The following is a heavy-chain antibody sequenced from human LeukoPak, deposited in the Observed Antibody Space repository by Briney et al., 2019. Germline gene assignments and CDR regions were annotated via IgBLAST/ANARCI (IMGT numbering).Heavy chain of an antibody. J-gene: IGHJ4*02. D-gene: IGHD6-13*01. Sequence: GGCLRLSCAASGFTFSTYAMIWVRQAPGKGLEWVSVIGGSGSYTYYADSVKGRFTISRDNSKDTLYLQMNSLRAEDTAVYYCARDWYDYWGQGTLVTVSS. CDR1: GFTFSTYA. V-gene: IGHV3-23*01. CDR3: ARDWYDY. CDR2: IGGSGSYT.